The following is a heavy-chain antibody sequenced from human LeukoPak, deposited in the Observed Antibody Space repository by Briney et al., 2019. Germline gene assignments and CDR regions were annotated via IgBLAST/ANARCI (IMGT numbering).Heavy chain of an antibody. Sequence: SETLSLTCTVAGGSISSSSYYWGWIRQPPGKGLEWIGSIYCSGSTYYNPSLKSRVTISVDTSKNQFSLKLSSVTAADTAVYYCARSNNLGIAAAQVFDYWGQGTLVTVSS. CDR3: ARSNNLGIAAAQVFDY. J-gene: IGHJ4*02. D-gene: IGHD6-13*01. CDR1: GGSISSSSYY. V-gene: IGHV4-39*01. CDR2: IYCSGST.